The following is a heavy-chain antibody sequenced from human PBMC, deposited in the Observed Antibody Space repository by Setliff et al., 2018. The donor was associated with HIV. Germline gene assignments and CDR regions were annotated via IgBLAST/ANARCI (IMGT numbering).Heavy chain of an antibody. J-gene: IGHJ4*02. V-gene: IGHV4-34*01. CDR2: LFHTGDT. Sequence: PSETLSLTCAVYGGSFSGYYWSWIRQPPGKGLEWIGYLFHTGDTDYNPSLESRVTISVDRSKNQFSLQLTSVTAADTAVYYCARGGVTAVWDLTDWGQGILVTVSS. D-gene: IGHD2-21*02. CDR1: GGSFSGYY. CDR3: ARGGVTAVWDLTD.